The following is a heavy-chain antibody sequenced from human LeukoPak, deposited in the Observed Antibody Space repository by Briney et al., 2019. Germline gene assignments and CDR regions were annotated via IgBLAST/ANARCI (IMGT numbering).Heavy chain of an antibody. J-gene: IGHJ3*02. CDR2: IYYSGST. CDR1: GGSISSSSYY. V-gene: IGHV4-39*02. Sequence: SETLSLTCTVSGGSISSSSYYWGWIRQPPGKGLEWIGSIYYSGSTYYNPSLKSRVTISVDASKNHFSLRLSSVTAADTAVYFCARRVRGVNDAFNIWGQGTMVTVSS. D-gene: IGHD3-10*01. CDR3: ARRVRGVNDAFNI.